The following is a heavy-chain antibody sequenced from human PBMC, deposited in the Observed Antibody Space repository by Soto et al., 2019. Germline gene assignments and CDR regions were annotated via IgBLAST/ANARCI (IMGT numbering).Heavy chain of an antibody. D-gene: IGHD4-17*01. Sequence: PGGSLRLSCAASGFTFSSYSMNWVRQAPGKGLEWVLYISSSSSTIYYADSVKGRFTISRDNAKNSLYLQMNSLRAEDTAVYYCARDRMTTVTTGQSFDYWGQGTLVTVSS. CDR1: GFTFSSYS. J-gene: IGHJ4*02. V-gene: IGHV3-48*01. CDR3: ARDRMTTVTTGQSFDY. CDR2: ISSSSSTI.